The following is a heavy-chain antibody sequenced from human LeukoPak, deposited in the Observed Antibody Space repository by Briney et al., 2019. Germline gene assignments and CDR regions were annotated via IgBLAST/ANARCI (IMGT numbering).Heavy chain of an antibody. V-gene: IGHV5-51*01. CDR3: ARRSKYYYDSSGYSFDY. D-gene: IGHD3-22*01. J-gene: IGHJ4*02. Sequence: GESLKISCKGSGYSFTSYWIGWVRQMPGKGLEWMGIIYPGDSDTRYSASFQGQVTISADKSISTAYLQWSSLKASDTAMYYCARRSKYYYDSSGYSFDYWGQGTLVTVSS. CDR1: GYSFTSYW. CDR2: IYPGDSDT.